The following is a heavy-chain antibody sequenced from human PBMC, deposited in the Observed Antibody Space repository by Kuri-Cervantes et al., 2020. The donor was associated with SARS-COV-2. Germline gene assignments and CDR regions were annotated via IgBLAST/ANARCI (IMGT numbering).Heavy chain of an antibody. CDR3: ARVAGEGPIYYYYMDV. CDR2: IYSGGST. CDR1: GFTVSSNY. D-gene: IGHD3-10*01. Sequence: GESLKISCAASGFTVSSNYMSWVRQAPGKGLEWVSVIYSGGSTYYADSVKGRFTISRDNSKNTLYLQMNSLRAGDTAVYYCARVAGEGPIYYYYMDVWGKGTTVTVSS. J-gene: IGHJ6*03. V-gene: IGHV3-66*02.